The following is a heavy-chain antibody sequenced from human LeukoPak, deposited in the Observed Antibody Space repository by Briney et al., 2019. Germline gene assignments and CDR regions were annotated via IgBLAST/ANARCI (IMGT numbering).Heavy chain of an antibody. Sequence: SVKVSCKASGGTFSSYAISWVRQAPGQGLEWMGRIIPILGIANYAQKFQGRVTITADKSTSTAYMELSRLRSDDTAVYYCARDQGYSSSWYGGGHDYWGQGTLVTVSS. D-gene: IGHD6-13*01. V-gene: IGHV1-69*04. CDR2: IIPILGIA. J-gene: IGHJ4*02. CDR3: ARDQGYSSSWYGGGHDY. CDR1: GGTFSSYA.